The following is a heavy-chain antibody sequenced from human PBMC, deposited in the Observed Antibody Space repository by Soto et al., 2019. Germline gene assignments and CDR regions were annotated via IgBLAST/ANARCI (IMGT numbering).Heavy chain of an antibody. V-gene: IGHV4-39*01. CDR3: VSPEYRF. CDR2: IYYGGTT. Sequence: PSETLSLTCTVSGGSISGSTFYWGWIRQPPGKGLEWIGSIYYGGTTHYNSSLKTRVAISVDTSNNRFSLNLRSVTAADTAVYYCVSPEYRFWGQGTTVTVSS. D-gene: IGHD3-16*02. J-gene: IGHJ6*02. CDR1: GGSISGSTFY.